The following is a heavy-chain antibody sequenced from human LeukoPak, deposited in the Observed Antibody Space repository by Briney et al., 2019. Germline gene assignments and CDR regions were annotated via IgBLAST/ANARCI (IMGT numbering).Heavy chain of an antibody. CDR1: GYTFTGYY. Sequence: ASVKVSCKASGYTFTGYYMHWVRQAPGQGLEWMGRINPNSGGTNYAQKFQGRVTMTRDTYISTAYMELSRLRSDDTAVYYCASERSGYDFVLPVWFDPWGQGTLVTVSS. CDR3: ASERSGYDFVLPVWFDP. CDR2: INPNSGGT. J-gene: IGHJ5*02. D-gene: IGHD5-12*01. V-gene: IGHV1-2*06.